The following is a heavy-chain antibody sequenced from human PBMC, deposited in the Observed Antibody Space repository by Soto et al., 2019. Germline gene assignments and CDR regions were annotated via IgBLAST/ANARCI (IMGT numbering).Heavy chain of an antibody. CDR1: GGTFSSYT. Sequence: GASVKVSCKASGGTFSSYTISWVRQAPGQGLEWMGRIIPILGIANYAQKFQGRVTITADKSTSTAYMELSSLRSEDTAVYYCARALLYFEKHQTRDAFDIRGPGTMVTL. CDR3: ARALLYFEKHQTRDAFDI. D-gene: IGHD3-9*01. J-gene: IGHJ3*02. CDR2: IIPILGIA. V-gene: IGHV1-69*02.